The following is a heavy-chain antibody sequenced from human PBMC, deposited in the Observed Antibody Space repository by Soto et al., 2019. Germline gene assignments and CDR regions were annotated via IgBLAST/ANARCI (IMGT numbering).Heavy chain of an antibody. D-gene: IGHD6-19*01. Sequence: EVQLLESGGGLEQPGGSLRLSCAASGFTFNTQAMSWVRQAPGKGLELVSSISVSGDNTYNADAVKGRFTISRDNSKNTLYLQMNSLRAEDTAVYYCVKDRSTSDWYGYFDYWGQGTLVTVSS. CDR3: VKDRSTSDWYGYFDY. CDR1: GFTFNTQA. CDR2: ISVSGDNT. J-gene: IGHJ4*02. V-gene: IGHV3-23*01.